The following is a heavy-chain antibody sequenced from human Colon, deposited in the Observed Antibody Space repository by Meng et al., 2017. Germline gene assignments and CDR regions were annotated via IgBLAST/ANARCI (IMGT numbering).Heavy chain of an antibody. D-gene: IGHD3-10*02. J-gene: IGHJ6*02. V-gene: IGHV3-11*01. Sequence: GGSLRLSCAASGFTFSDYFMSWVRQAPGKGREWIAYISGHSNTIYYADSVRGRVSISRDNAKNSMYLQMYSLGAEDTAVYYCARDVRFSRVGLDVWGQGTTVTVSS. CDR2: ISGHSNTI. CDR3: ARDVRFSRVGLDV. CDR1: GFTFSDYF.